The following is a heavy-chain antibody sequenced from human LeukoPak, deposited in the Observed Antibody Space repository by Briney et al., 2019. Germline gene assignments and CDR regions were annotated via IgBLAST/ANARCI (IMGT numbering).Heavy chain of an antibody. J-gene: IGHJ4*02. D-gene: IGHD3-16*01. Sequence: ASVKVSCKASGYTFTGYYMHWVRQAPGQGLEWMGWINSNSGGTKYAQKFQGRVTMTRDTSTSTAYMELSRLRSDDTAVYYCARDPALIPVIPGYWGQGTLVTVSS. CDR3: ARDPALIPVIPGY. CDR1: GYTFTGYY. V-gene: IGHV1-2*02. CDR2: INSNSGGT.